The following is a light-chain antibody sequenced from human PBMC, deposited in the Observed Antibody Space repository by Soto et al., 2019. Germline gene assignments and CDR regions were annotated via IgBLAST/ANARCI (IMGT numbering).Light chain of an antibody. Sequence: DIQMTQSPSTLSASVGDRDTITCRASQSISSWLAWYQQKPWKAPKLLIYDASSLESGVPSRFSGSVSDTEFTLTINNLQPDDFATYHCQQYNRYSLTFGGGTRGISN. V-gene: IGKV1-5*01. CDR3: QQYNRYSLT. CDR1: QSISSW. CDR2: DAS. J-gene: IGKJ4*01.